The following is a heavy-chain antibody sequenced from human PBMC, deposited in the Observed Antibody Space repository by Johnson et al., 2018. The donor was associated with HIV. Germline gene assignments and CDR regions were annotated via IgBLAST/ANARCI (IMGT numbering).Heavy chain of an antibody. CDR3: ARDASAGEHLDDAFDI. D-gene: IGHD6-13*01. J-gene: IGHJ3*02. Sequence: QVQLVESGGGLVQPGRSLRVSCAASGFSFSTYAMHWVRQAPGKGLEWVAVISYDGSNKYYADSVKGRFTISRDNSKNTLYLQMNSLRAEDTAVYYCARDASAGEHLDDAFDIWGQGTMVTVSS. CDR1: GFSFSTYA. CDR2: ISYDGSNK. V-gene: IGHV3-30*04.